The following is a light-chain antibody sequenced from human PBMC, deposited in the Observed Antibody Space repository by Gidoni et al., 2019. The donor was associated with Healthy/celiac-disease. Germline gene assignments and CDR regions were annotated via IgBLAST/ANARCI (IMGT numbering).Light chain of an antibody. V-gene: IGKV3-15*01. CDR3: QQYNNWPPYT. CDR1: QSVSSN. Sequence: EIVMTQSPATLSVSPGARATLSCRASQSVSSNLAWYQQKPGQAPRLLIYGAATMSTGIPARFSGSGDGTEFSLTISSLQSEDFAVYYCQQYNNWPPYTFXXXTKLESK. J-gene: IGKJ2*01. CDR2: GAA.